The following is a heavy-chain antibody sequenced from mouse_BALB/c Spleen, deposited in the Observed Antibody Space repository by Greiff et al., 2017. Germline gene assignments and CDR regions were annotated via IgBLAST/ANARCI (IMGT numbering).Heavy chain of an antibody. D-gene: IGHD1-2*01. CDR3: ASPAWFAY. V-gene: IGHV5-9-3*01. CDR2: ISSGGSYT. Sequence: EVQGVESGGGLVKPGGSLKLSCAASGFTFSSYAMSWVRQTPEKRLEWVATISSGGSYTYYPDSVKGRFTISRDNAKNTLYLQMSSLRSEDTAMYYCASPAWFAYWGQGTLVTVSA. J-gene: IGHJ3*01. CDR1: GFTFSSYA.